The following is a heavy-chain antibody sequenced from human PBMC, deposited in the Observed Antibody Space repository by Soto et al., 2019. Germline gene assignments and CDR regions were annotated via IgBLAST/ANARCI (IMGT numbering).Heavy chain of an antibody. J-gene: IGHJ6*02. CDR1: GFSFSAYW. D-gene: IGHD4-17*01. V-gene: IGHV3-7*03. CDR2: TDTDGSRK. Sequence: GGSLRLSCAASGFSFSAYWMYWVRQAPGKGLEWVANTDTDGSRKNYVDSVKGRFIISRDNAKNSLFLEMNSLRADDTAVYYCGRVHIDGFYANGVDVWGQGTTVTVSS. CDR3: GRVHIDGFYANGVDV.